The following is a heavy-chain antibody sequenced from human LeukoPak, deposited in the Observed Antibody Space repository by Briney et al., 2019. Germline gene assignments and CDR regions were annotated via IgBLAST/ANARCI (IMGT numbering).Heavy chain of an antibody. J-gene: IGHJ5*02. CDR3: ARAGYYYDSSEWFDP. Sequence: GGSLRLSCAASGFIFSSYWMHWVRQAPGKGLVWVSRINSDGSSTSYADSVKGRFTISRDNAKNTLYLQMNSLRAEDTAVYYCARAGYYYDSSEWFDPWGQGTLVTVSS. V-gene: IGHV3-74*01. CDR2: INSDGSST. CDR1: GFIFSSYW. D-gene: IGHD3-22*01.